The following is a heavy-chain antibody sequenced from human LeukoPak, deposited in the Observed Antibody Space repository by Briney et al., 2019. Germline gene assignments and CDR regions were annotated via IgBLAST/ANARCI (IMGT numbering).Heavy chain of an antibody. D-gene: IGHD1-26*01. CDR1: GYTLTELS. Sequence: GASVKVSCKVSGYTLTELSMHWVRQAPGKGLEWMGGFDPEDGETIYAQKFQGRVTMTEDTSTDTAYKELSSLRSEDTAVYYCATSLEATTPFDYWGQGTLVTVSS. V-gene: IGHV1-24*01. J-gene: IGHJ4*02. CDR2: FDPEDGET. CDR3: ATSLEATTPFDY.